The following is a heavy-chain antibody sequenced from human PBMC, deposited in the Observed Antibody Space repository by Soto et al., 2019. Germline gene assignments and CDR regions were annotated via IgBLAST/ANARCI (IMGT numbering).Heavy chain of an antibody. J-gene: IGHJ4*02. CDR1: GYTFTHYY. CDR2: INPNGGIT. D-gene: IGHD1-1*01. Sequence: ASVKVSCKASGYTFTHYYIHWVRQAPGQGLEWMGIINPNGGITTYAQKFRAGFTMTRDTSTSTVYLEMNRLGVDDTAIYYCVRDNSHIIVTPFDLWGQGTLVTVSS. CDR3: VRDNSHIIVTPFDL. V-gene: IGHV1-46*01.